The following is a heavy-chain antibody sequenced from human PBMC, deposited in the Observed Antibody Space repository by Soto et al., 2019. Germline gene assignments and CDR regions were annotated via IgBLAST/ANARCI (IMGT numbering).Heavy chain of an antibody. CDR1: GGAITNYY. J-gene: IGHJ4*02. Sequence: QVQLQESGPGLVRPSETLPLTCSVSGGAITNYYWNWIRQTPGKGLEWIGYIYHTGSTSKNPSLKSRVTLSLDTSKNQLTLNLTSVTAADTAIYYCARSVNRGYSYGYGHWGQGTLVTVST. CDR3: ARSVNRGYSYGYGH. CDR2: IYHTGST. D-gene: IGHD5-18*01. V-gene: IGHV4-59*01.